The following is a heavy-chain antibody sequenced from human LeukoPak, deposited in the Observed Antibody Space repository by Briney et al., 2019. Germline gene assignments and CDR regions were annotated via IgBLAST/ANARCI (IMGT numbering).Heavy chain of an antibody. V-gene: IGHV3-23*01. Sequence: TGGSLRLSCEASGFTFSAYAMTWVRQAPGKGLEWVSSIGSDNKTHYSESVKGRFAISRDNSKGMLFLQLNSLRAEDTALYYCARDLHYYVSMDVGGRGTTVTVPS. CDR2: IGSDNKT. J-gene: IGHJ6*02. CDR3: ARDLHYYVSMDV. CDR1: GFTFSAYA. D-gene: IGHD3-10*02.